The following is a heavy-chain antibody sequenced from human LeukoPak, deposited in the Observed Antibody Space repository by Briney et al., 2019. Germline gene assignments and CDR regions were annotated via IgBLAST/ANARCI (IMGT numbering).Heavy chain of an antibody. D-gene: IGHD3-22*01. CDR3: AKDNYYDSSGSFDY. V-gene: IGHV3-9*01. CDR1: GFTFSAYL. Sequence: PGGSLRLSCAASGFTFSAYLMSWVRQAPGKGLEWVSGISWNSGSIGYADSVKGRFTISRDNAKNSLYLQMNSLRAEDTALYYCAKDNYYDSSGSFDYWGQGTLVTVSS. CDR2: ISWNSGSI. J-gene: IGHJ4*02.